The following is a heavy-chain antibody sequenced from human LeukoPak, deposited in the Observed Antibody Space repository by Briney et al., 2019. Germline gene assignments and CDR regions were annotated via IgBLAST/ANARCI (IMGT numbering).Heavy chain of an antibody. Sequence: GGSLSLSCAALGLPFSGFGMNWVRKVPGKGLGWVSYISSSSSTRYYADSVKGRFTISRDNAKNSLYLQMNSLRAEDTAVYYCARDLGGSWYSRWGQGTLVTVSS. V-gene: IGHV3-48*04. J-gene: IGHJ4*02. CDR1: GLPFSGFG. CDR3: ARDLGGSWYSR. CDR2: ISSSSSTR. D-gene: IGHD6-13*01.